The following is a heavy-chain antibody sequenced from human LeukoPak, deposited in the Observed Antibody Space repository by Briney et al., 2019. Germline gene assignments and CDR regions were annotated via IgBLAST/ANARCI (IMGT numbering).Heavy chain of an antibody. Sequence: SETLSLTCAVYGGSFSGYYWSWIRQPPGKGLEWIGEINHSGSTNYNPSLKSRVTISVDTSKNQSSLKLSSVTAADTAVYYCAAAGVRGVGEDYWGQGTLVTVSS. D-gene: IGHD3-10*01. J-gene: IGHJ4*02. V-gene: IGHV4-34*01. CDR2: INHSGST. CDR3: AAAGVRGVGEDY. CDR1: GGSFSGYY.